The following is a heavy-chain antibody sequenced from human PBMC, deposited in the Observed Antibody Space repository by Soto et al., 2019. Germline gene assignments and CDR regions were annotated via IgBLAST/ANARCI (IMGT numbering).Heavy chain of an antibody. D-gene: IGHD3-10*02. Sequence: SVKVSCKASGDTFSSYAISWVRQAPGKGLEWMGKIIPTFGRTNYAQKFQGRLTISADDSTSTAYMELTSLGSDDTAVYYCARDPLSSFAMDVWGQGTTVTVSS. CDR2: IIPTFGRT. CDR3: ARDPLSSFAMDV. V-gene: IGHV1-69*13. CDR1: GDTFSSYA. J-gene: IGHJ6*02.